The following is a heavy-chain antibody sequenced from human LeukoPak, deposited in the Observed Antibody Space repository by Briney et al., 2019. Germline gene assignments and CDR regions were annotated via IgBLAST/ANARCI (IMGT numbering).Heavy chain of an antibody. Sequence: SETLSLTCTVSGGSISSYYWSWIRQPAGKGLEWIGRIYTSGSTNYNPSLKSRVTMSVDTSKNQFSLKLSSVTAADTAVYHCARYVVVVPAARPTNNWFDPWGQGTLVTVSS. CDR1: GGSISSYY. CDR3: ARYVVVVPAARPTNNWFDP. V-gene: IGHV4-4*07. D-gene: IGHD2-2*01. J-gene: IGHJ5*02. CDR2: IYTSGST.